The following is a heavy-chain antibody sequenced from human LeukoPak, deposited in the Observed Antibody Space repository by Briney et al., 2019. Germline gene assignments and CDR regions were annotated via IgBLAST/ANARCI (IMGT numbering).Heavy chain of an antibody. J-gene: IGHJ6*03. CDR2: IYYSGST. CDR3: ARVTGPSYYDFWSGYYRSHYYYYYMDV. D-gene: IGHD3-3*01. V-gene: IGHV4-39*07. CDR1: GGSISSSSYY. Sequence: SETLSLTCTVSGGSISSSSYYWGWIRQPPGKGLEWIGSIYYSGSTYYNPSLKSRVTISVDTSKNQFSLKLSSVTAADTAVYYCARVTGPSYYDFWSGYYRSHYYYYYMDVWGKGTTVTVSS.